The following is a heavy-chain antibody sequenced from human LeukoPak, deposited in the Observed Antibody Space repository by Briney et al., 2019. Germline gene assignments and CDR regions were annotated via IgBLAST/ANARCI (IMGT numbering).Heavy chain of an antibody. Sequence: PGGSLRLSCAASGFTFSSYSMNWVRQAPGKGLEWVSSISSSSSYIYYADSVKGRFTISRDNAKNSLYLRMNSPRAEDTAVYYCARDHTPVWNFDWAGGDAFDIWGQGTMVTVSS. D-gene: IGHD3-9*01. J-gene: IGHJ3*02. CDR2: ISSSSSYI. CDR1: GFTFSSYS. CDR3: ARDHTPVWNFDWAGGDAFDI. V-gene: IGHV3-21*01.